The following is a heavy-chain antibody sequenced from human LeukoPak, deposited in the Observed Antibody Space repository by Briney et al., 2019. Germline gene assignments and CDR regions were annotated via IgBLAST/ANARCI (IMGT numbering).Heavy chain of an antibody. D-gene: IGHD3-10*01. CDR1: GFTFSSYA. J-gene: IGHJ5*02. V-gene: IGHV3-23*01. Sequence: GGSLRLSCAASGFTFSSYAMSWVRQAPGKGLEWVSAISGSGGSTYYADSVKGRFTTSRDNSKNTLYLQMNSLRAEDTAVYYCAKGQDMVRGVITPDWFDPWGQGTLVTVSS. CDR3: AKGQDMVRGVITPDWFDP. CDR2: ISGSGGST.